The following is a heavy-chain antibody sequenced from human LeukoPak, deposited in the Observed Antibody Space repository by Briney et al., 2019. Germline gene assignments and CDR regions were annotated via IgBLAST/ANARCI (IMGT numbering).Heavy chain of an antibody. D-gene: IGHD3-22*01. Sequence: GGSLRLSCAASGFTFSNYEMNWVRQAPGKGLEWVSYITGSGSSINYADSVKGRFTISRDNTENSLYLQMSGLRAEDMAVYYCVREYYYNSSGYRALRYWGQGTLVTVSS. CDR2: ITGSGSSI. V-gene: IGHV3-48*03. J-gene: IGHJ4*02. CDR3: VREYYYNSSGYRALRY. CDR1: GFTFSNYE.